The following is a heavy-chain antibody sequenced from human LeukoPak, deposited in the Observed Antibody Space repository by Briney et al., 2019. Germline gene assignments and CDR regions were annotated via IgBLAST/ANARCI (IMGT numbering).Heavy chain of an antibody. CDR2: IIPILGIA. V-gene: IGHV1-69*04. J-gene: IGHJ4*02. CDR3: ARGGPYYDSSGCYLGY. Sequence: SVKVSCKASGGTFSSYAISWVRQAPGQGLEWMGRIIPILGIANYAQKFQGRVTITADKSTSTAYMELSSLRSEDTAVYYCARGGPYYDSSGCYLGYWGQGTLVTVSS. D-gene: IGHD3-22*01. CDR1: GGTFSSYA.